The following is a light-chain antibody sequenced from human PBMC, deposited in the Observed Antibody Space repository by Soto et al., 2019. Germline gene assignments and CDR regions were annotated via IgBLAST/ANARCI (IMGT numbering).Light chain of an antibody. J-gene: IGLJ1*01. Sequence: QSALTQPPSASGSPGQSVTISCTGTRSDVGGYNFVSWYQQYPGKAPKLMIYEVTKRPSGVPDRFSGSKSGNTASLTVSGLQAEDEADYFCTSYADNNQHVFGTGTKLTVL. CDR1: RSDVGGYNF. CDR2: EVT. V-gene: IGLV2-8*01. CDR3: TSYADNNQHV.